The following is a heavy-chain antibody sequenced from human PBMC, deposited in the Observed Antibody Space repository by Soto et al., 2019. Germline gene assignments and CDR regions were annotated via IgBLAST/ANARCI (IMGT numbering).Heavy chain of an antibody. D-gene: IGHD5-18*01. Sequence: GASVKVSCKASGYTFTSYGISWARQAPGQGLEWMGWISAYNGNTNYAQKLQGRVTMTTDTSTSTAYMELRSLRSDDTAVYYCARDYPGYSYGYGPGYWGQGTLVTVSS. CDR3: ARDYPGYSYGYGPGY. V-gene: IGHV1-18*04. CDR2: ISAYNGNT. J-gene: IGHJ4*02. CDR1: GYTFTSYG.